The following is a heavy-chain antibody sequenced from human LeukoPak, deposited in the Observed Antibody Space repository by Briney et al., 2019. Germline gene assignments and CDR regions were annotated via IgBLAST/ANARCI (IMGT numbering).Heavy chain of an antibody. CDR3: AGHHPRNTVDF. Sequence: SETLSVTCTVPGGSISSSYWSWIPEPLRKRLEWIDCISDIGSINYNPPLKSRVTISLDTSKNQFSLKLSSVTAADTAVYYCAGHHPRNTVDFWGQGTLVTVSS. V-gene: IGHV4-59*08. J-gene: IGHJ4*02. CDR1: GGSISSSY. CDR2: ISDIGSI. D-gene: IGHD2/OR15-2a*01.